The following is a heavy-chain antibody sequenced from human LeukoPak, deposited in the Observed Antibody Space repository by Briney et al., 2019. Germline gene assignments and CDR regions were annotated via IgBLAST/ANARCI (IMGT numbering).Heavy chain of an antibody. J-gene: IGHJ4*02. CDR3: ARDYPITMVRGVIGY. CDR1: GYTFTSYG. D-gene: IGHD3-10*01. V-gene: IGHV1-18*01. Sequence: GASVKVSCKASGYTFTSYGISWVRQAPGQGLEWMGWISAYNGNTNYAQKLQGRVTMTTDTSTGTAYMELSRLRSDDTAVYYCARDYPITMVRGVIGYWGQGTLVTVSS. CDR2: ISAYNGNT.